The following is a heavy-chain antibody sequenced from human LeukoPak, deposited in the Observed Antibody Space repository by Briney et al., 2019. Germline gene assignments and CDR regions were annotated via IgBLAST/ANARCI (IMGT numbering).Heavy chain of an antibody. J-gene: IGHJ3*02. CDR3: ARPSGSYSLDAFDI. Sequence: SETLSLTCTVSAYSISSGYYWGWIRQPPGKGLEWIGSIYHSGSTYYNPSLKSRVTISVDTSKNQFSPKLSSVTAADTAVYYCARPSGSYSLDAFDIWGQGTMVTVSS. V-gene: IGHV4-38-2*02. D-gene: IGHD1-26*01. CDR2: IYHSGST. CDR1: AYSISSGYY.